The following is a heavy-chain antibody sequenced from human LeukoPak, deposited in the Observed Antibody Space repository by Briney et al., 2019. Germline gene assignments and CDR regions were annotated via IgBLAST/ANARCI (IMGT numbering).Heavy chain of an antibody. CDR2: IRQDGDTK. CDR3: ARSLPYGTTWYGRSDF. J-gene: IGHJ4*02. CDR1: GFPFNAYW. Sequence: GGSLRLSCAASGFPFNAYWMTWVRQAPGKGLEWVANIRQDGDTKYYVDSVRGRFTISRDNAMNSLYLQMNSLRAEDTAIYYCARSLPYGTTWYGRSDFWGQGTLVTVSS. D-gene: IGHD6-13*01. V-gene: IGHV3-7*03.